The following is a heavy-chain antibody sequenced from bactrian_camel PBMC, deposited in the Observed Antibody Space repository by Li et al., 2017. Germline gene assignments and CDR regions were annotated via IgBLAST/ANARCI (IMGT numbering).Heavy chain of an antibody. J-gene: IGHJ6*01. CDR3: AADPRLGDRDYALYDVPDFCADFVY. CDR2: IYLGGGVT. CDR1: QFTESINC. D-gene: IGHD4*01. Sequence: HVQLVESGGGSVQAGGSLRVSCAASQFTESINCMGWYRQAPGKEREGVAAIYLGGGVTYYTNSVKGRFTISRDNVKTTVYLQMNSLKPEDTAMYYCAADPRLGDRDYALYDVPDFCADFVYWGQGTQVTVS. V-gene: IGHV3S54*01.